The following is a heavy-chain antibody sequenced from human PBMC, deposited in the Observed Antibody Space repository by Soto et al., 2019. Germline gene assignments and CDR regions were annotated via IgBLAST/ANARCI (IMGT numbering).Heavy chain of an antibody. J-gene: IGHJ4*02. CDR1: GFTFSNAW. CDR3: TTDLDYYDSSGYSITKYFDY. D-gene: IGHD3-22*01. V-gene: IGHV3-15*07. CDR2: IKSKTDGGTT. Sequence: GGSLRLSCAASGFTFSNAWMNWVRQAPGKGLEWVGRIKSKTDGGTTDYAAPVKGRFTISRDDSKNTLYLQMNSLKTVDTAVYYCTTDLDYYDSSGYSITKYFDYWGQGTLVTVSS.